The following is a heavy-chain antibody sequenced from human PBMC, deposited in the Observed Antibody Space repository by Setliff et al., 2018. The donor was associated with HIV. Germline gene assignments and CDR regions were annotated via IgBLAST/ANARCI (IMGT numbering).Heavy chain of an antibody. D-gene: IGHD6-19*01. CDR2: INPSGGNT. CDR1: GYTFSNYH. V-gene: IGHV1-46*01. CDR3: AADRADFIPVASFDR. J-gene: IGHJ4*02. Sequence: ASVKVSCKASGYTFSNYHMHWVRQAPGQGLEWMGIINPSGGNTGYPQKFQGRVIMTRDTSTSTVYMELSSLRSEDTAVYYCAADRADFIPVASFDRWGQGTLVTVSS.